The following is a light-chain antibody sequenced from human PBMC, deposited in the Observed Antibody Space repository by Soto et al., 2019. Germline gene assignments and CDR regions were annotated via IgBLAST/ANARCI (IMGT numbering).Light chain of an antibody. V-gene: IGKV3-20*01. CDR2: GAS. J-gene: IGKJ1*01. CDR3: QQYSSSPRT. Sequence: EIVMTQSPATLSVSPGGRATLSCRASQSISDTLAWYQQTPGQAPRLLIYGASSRVTGIPDRFSGSGSGSDFTLTISRLEPEDFAVYYCQQYSSSPRTFGQGTKVDIK. CDR1: QSISDT.